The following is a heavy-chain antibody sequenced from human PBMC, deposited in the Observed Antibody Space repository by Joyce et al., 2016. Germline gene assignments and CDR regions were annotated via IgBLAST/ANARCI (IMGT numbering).Heavy chain of an antibody. D-gene: IGHD2/OR15-2a*01. CDR2: ISYRGGSK. Sequence: EVQLLESGGGLVQPGGSLRLSCAASGFTFSSYAMSWVRQAPGKGLEWVSTISYRGGSKYYADSVKGRFTISRDNSKNTLYLQMNSLRAEDTAVYYCARDKLRSWYYFDYWGQGTLVTVSS. CDR3: ARDKLRSWYYFDY. CDR1: GFTFSSYA. V-gene: IGHV3-23*01. J-gene: IGHJ4*02.